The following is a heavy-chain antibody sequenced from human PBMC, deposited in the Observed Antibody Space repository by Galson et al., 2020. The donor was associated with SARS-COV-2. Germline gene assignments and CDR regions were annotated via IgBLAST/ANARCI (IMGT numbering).Heavy chain of an antibody. V-gene: IGHV3-30*03. J-gene: IGHJ1*01. CDR1: GFTFSTHG. Sequence: GESLKISCAASGFTFSTHGMHWVRQAPGKGLEWVAIISYDGFTKNYGDSVKGRFTISRDNSKNTLYLHLNSLRTEDTAVYFCARQGDMNYEDFWGQGTLVTVSS. D-gene: IGHD3-22*01. CDR3: ARQGDMNYEDF. CDR2: ISYDGFTK.